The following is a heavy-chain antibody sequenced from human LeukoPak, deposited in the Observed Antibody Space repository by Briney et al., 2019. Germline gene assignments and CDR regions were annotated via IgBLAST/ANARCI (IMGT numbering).Heavy chain of an antibody. V-gene: IGHV3-23*01. D-gene: IGHD1-1*01. CDR3: AKPRAMTTGVGRYFDL. J-gene: IGHJ2*01. CDR2: ISSGGENT. CDR1: GFTFTSYA. Sequence: GGSLRLSCAASGFTFTSYAMSWIRQAPGKGLEWVSAISSGGENTYYADSVKGRFTISRDNSKNTLYLQMNSLRAEDTATYYCAKPRAMTTGVGRYFDLWGRGTLVTVSS.